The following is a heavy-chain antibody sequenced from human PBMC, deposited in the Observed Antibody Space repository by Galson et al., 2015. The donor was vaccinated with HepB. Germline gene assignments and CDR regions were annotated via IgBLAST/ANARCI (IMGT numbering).Heavy chain of an antibody. CDR2: ISYDGSNK. V-gene: IGHV3-30*04. J-gene: IGHJ3*02. D-gene: IGHD6-19*01. CDR3: ANSRWLGAFDI. Sequence: SLRLSCAASGFTFSSYAMHWVRQAPGKGLEWVAVISYDGSNKYYADSVKGRFTISRDNSKNTLYLQMNSLRAEDTAVYYCANSRWLGAFDIWGQGTMVTVSS. CDR1: GFTFSSYA.